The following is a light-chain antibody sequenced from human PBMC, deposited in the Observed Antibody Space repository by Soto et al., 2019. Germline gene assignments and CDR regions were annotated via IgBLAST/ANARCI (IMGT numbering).Light chain of an antibody. CDR3: QWYGGL. Sequence: EIVLTQSPGTLSLSPGERATLSCRASQSISSSYLAWYQQKAGQPPRLLIYGASSRAAGIPDRFRGSGSGTDFTLTISRLEPEDFAVYYCQWYGGLFGQGTKVDI. CDR1: QSISSSY. J-gene: IGKJ1*01. V-gene: IGKV3-20*01. CDR2: GAS.